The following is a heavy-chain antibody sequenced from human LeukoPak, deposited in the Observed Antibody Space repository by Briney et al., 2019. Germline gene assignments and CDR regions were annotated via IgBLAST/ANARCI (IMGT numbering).Heavy chain of an antibody. V-gene: IGHV3-15*01. CDR3: ATCNGDCYFNF. CDR2: IRSKTDGGTT. CDR1: EFTFSNAW. Sequence: GGSLRLSCAASEFTFSNAWMSWVRQAPGKGLEWVGRIRSKTDGGTTYYAAPVKGRFSISRDDSRDMVYLQMNSLETEDTAVYYCATCNGDCYFNFWGQGTLVTVSS. J-gene: IGHJ4*02. D-gene: IGHD2-21*02.